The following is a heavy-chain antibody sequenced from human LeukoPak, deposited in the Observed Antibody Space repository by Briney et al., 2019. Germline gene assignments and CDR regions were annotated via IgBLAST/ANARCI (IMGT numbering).Heavy chain of an antibody. V-gene: IGHV3-64D*09. J-gene: IGHJ4*02. CDR3: VKDFGDAYNYFDF. Sequence: GGSLRLSRSASGFTFSSYAMHWVRQAPGKGLEYVSVISSNGGSTYYADPVKGRFTISRDNSKNTLYLQMISLRDEDAAVYYCVKDFGDAYNYFDFWGQGTPVTVSS. D-gene: IGHD5-24*01. CDR1: GFTFSSYA. CDR2: ISSNGGST.